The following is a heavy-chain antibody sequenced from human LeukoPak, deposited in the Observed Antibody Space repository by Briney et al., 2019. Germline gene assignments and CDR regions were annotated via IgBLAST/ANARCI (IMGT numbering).Heavy chain of an antibody. CDR3: AYSSGYQQH. CDR2: INHSGST. CDR1: GESFSDYY. Sequence: SETLSLTCAVYGESFSDYYWSWIRQPPGKGLEWIEEINHSGSTNYNPSLKSRVTISVDTSKNQFSLKLSSVTAADTAVYYCAYSSGYQQHWGQGTLVTVSS. D-gene: IGHD3-22*01. J-gene: IGHJ1*01. V-gene: IGHV4-34*01.